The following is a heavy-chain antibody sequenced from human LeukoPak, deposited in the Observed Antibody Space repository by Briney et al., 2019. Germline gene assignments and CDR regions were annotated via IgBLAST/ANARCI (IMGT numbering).Heavy chain of an antibody. V-gene: IGHV3-7*01. CDR1: EFTFSTFW. D-gene: IGHD2-21*01. CDR3: VRDSDYQRNSGGLYAHYDALDI. J-gene: IGHJ3*02. Sequence: GGSLRLSCAASEFTFSTFWMSWVRQAPGKGLEWVANIKPDGSVKHYVDSVEGRFSISRDNARSSLYLQMNSLRAEDTAVYYCVRDSDYQRNSGGLYAHYDALDIWGHGTMVTVS. CDR2: IKPDGSVK.